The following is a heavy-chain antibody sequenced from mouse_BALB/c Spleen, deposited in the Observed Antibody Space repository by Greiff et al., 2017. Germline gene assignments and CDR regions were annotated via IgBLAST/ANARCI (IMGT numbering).Heavy chain of an antibody. Sequence: EVKLMESGGGLVKPGGSLKLSCAASGFTFSSYTMSWVRQTPEKRLEWVATISSGGSYTYYPDSVKGRFTISRDNAKNTLYLQMSSLKSEDTAMYYCTRYSYYRNSTFDYWGQGTTLTVSS. D-gene: IGHD2-10*01. CDR1: GFTFSSYT. J-gene: IGHJ2*01. V-gene: IGHV5-6-4*01. CDR3: TRYSYYRNSTFDY. CDR2: ISSGGSYT.